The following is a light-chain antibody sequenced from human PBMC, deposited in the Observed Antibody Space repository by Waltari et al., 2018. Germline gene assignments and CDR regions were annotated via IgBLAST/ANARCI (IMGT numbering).Light chain of an antibody. V-gene: IGLV4-69*01. CDR3: QTGGHGTWV. CDR2: VNSDGSH. Sequence: QLVLTQSPSASASLGASVKLTCTLSSGHSSNIIAWHQQQPEKGPRYLMKVNSDGSHSKGDESPDRFSGSSAGAERYLTLSSLQSEDEADYYCQTGGHGTWVFGGGTKLTVL. J-gene: IGLJ3*02. CDR1: SGHSSNI.